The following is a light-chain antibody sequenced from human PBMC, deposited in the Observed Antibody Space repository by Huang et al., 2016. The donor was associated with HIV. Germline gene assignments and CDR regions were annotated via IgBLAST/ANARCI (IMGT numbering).Light chain of an antibody. CDR1: QSVLKTSNNKNY. CDR3: HQYYTTLRT. J-gene: IGKJ1*01. Sequence: DIVMTQSPDSLAVSLGERATINCKSSQSVLKTSNNKNYLAWYQQKPGHPPKRLIYWASTRVSGVPDRVSGSWSGTDFTLTISSLQAEDVAVYYCHQYYTTLRTFGQGTKVEVK. V-gene: IGKV4-1*01. CDR2: WAS.